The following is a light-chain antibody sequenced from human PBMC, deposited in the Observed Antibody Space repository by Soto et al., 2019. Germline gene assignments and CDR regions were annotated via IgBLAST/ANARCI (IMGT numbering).Light chain of an antibody. J-gene: IGKJ5*01. CDR3: QQRNVWPPIT. V-gene: IGKV3-11*01. Sequence: EIVMTQSPATLCVSPGERATLSCRASQSIHTSLAWYQQKSGKTPRLVIYDSTLRANGVPDRFGGSRSGTEFTLTINSLEPEDFAVYYCQQRNVWPPITFGQGTRLEI. CDR1: QSIHTS. CDR2: DST.